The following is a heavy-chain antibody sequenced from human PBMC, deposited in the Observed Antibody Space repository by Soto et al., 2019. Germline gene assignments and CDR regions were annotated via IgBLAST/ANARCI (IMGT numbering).Heavy chain of an antibody. D-gene: IGHD3-10*01. CDR2: TYHSGTT. J-gene: IGHJ5*02. CDR3: ARLGPYASGTYSFRHNRFDP. CDR1: GDPISTGGYT. Sequence: SETLSLTCDVSGDPISTGGYTWAWIRQPPGKALEWIGHTYHSGTTQYAVSVKGRFTISRDYSRNTVFLQMNSLRAEDTAVYYCARLGPYASGTYSFRHNRFDPWGQGTLVTVSS. V-gene: IGHV4-30-2*01.